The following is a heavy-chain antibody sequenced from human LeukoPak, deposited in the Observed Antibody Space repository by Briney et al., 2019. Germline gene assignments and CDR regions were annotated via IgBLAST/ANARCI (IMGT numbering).Heavy chain of an antibody. CDR1: GFTFSSYS. D-gene: IGHD4-23*01. CDR2: ISSSSSTI. Sequence: GGSLRLSCAASGFTFSSYSMNWVRQAPGKGLEWVSYISSSSSTIYYADSVKGRFTISRDNAKNSLYLQMNSLRAEDTAVYYCARKDYGGVFDYWGQGTLVTVSS. V-gene: IGHV3-48*04. CDR3: ARKDYGGVFDY. J-gene: IGHJ4*02.